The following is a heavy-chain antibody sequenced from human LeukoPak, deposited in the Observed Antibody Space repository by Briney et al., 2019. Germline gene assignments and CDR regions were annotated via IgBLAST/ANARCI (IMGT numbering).Heavy chain of an antibody. J-gene: IGHJ4*02. CDR3: ARGGRSYGHDY. V-gene: IGHV4-59*01. CDR2: IYYSGST. D-gene: IGHD5-18*01. Sequence: PSETLSLTCTVSGGSISSYYWSWIRQPPGKGLEWIGYIYYSGSTNYNPSLKSRVTISVDTSKNQFSLKLSFVTAADTAVYYCARGGRSYGHDYWGQGTLVTVSS. CDR1: GGSISSYY.